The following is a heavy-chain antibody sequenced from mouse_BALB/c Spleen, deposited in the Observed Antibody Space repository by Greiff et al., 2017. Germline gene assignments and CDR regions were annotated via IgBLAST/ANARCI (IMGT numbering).Heavy chain of an antibody. D-gene: IGHD4-1*01. V-gene: IGHV1-20*02. Sequence: VQLKQSGPELVKPGASVKISCKASGYSFTGYFMNWVMQSHGKSLEWIGRINPYNGDTFYNQKFKGKATLTVDKSSSTAHMELRSLASEDSAVYYCAKGLTGKGFDYWGQGTTLTVSS. CDR3: AKGLTGKGFDY. CDR1: GYSFTGYF. J-gene: IGHJ2*01. CDR2: INPYNGDT.